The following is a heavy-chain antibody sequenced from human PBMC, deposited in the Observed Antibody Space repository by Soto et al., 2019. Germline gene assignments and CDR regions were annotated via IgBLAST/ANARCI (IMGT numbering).Heavy chain of an antibody. D-gene: IGHD3-3*01. Sequence: GASLRISCKGSGYSFTSYLIGWVRQMPGKGLEWMGIIYPGDSNTRYSPSLQGQVTISVDKSISTAYLQMNSLRAEDTALYYCAKDLRSYDFWSGPPGQLFGYYYYGMDVWGQGTTVTVSS. CDR1: GYSFTSYL. J-gene: IGHJ6*02. CDR2: IYPGDSNT. CDR3: AKDLRSYDFWSGPPGQLFGYYYYGMDV. V-gene: IGHV5-51*01.